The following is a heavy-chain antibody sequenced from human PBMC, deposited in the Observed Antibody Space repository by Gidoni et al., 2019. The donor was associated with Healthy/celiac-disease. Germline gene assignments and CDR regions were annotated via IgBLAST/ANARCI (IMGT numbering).Heavy chain of an antibody. CDR3: AKAPDRHTVTYFDY. Sequence: EVQLLEPGGGFVPPGGSLRLSCAASGFTLSSYAMSWVRQAPGQGLEWVSAISGSGGSTYYADSVKSRFTISRDNSKNTLYLQMNSLRAEDTAVYYCAKAPDRHTVTYFDYWGQGTLVTVSS. D-gene: IGHD4-17*01. V-gene: IGHV3-23*01. J-gene: IGHJ4*02. CDR2: ISGSGGST. CDR1: GFTLSSYA.